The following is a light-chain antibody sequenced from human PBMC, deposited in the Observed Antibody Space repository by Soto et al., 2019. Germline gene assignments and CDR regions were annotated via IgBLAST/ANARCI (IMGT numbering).Light chain of an antibody. V-gene: IGKV3-11*01. J-gene: IGKJ5*01. CDR1: QSVSSY. CDR2: DAS. CDR3: RQRSNGPLP. Sequence: EIVLTQSPATLSLSPGERVTLSCRASQSVSSYFAWYQQKPGQAPRLLIYDASNRATGIPARFSGSGSGTDFPLPISRLGPEVFAVYYCRQRSNGPLPFGQGTRLEIK.